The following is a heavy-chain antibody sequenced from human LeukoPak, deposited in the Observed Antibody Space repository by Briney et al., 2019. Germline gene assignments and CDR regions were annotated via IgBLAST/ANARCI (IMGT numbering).Heavy chain of an antibody. V-gene: IGHV3-7*01. D-gene: IGHD1-26*01. J-gene: IGHJ4*02. CDR2: IKQDGSEK. CDR3: ASTWELHGGNFDY. Sequence: QPGGSLRLSCAASGFPFSSYWKSWVRQAPGKGLEWVANIKQDGSEKYYVDSVKGRFTISRDNAKNSLYLQMNSLRAEDTAVYYCASTWELHGGNFDYWGQGTLVTVSS. CDR1: GFPFSSYW.